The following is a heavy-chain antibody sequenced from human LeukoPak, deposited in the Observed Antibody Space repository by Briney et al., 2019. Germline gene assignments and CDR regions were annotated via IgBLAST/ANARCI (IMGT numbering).Heavy chain of an antibody. V-gene: IGHV3-43*02. CDR1: GFTFDDYA. Sequence: GGSLRLSCAASGFTFDDYAMHWVRQAPGKGLEWVSLITGNGGSAYYADSVKGRFTISRDSSKDSLYLQMESLRTEDTALYYCAKDTQWYSSLQLDYWGQGTLVTVSS. CDR2: ITGNGGSA. D-gene: IGHD6-19*01. J-gene: IGHJ4*02. CDR3: AKDTQWYSSLQLDY.